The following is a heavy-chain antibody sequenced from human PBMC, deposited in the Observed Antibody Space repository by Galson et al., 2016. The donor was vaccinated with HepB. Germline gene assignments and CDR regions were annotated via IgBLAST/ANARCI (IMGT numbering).Heavy chain of an antibody. V-gene: IGHV3-74*01. J-gene: IGHJ5*02. CDR2: INDNDGSFT. CDR1: GFILSSYW. Sequence: SLRLSCAASGFILSSYWMHWVRQVPGKGPQWVSRINDNDGSFTDYADSVRGRFTISRATAKNKLYLPMNNLNAEDTDVYYCARGRAGAHDHWGQGTLVTVSS. D-gene: IGHD1-26*01. CDR3: ARGRAGAHDH.